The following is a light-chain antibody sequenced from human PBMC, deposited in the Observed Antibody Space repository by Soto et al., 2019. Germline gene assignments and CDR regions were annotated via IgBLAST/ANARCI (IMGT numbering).Light chain of an antibody. Sequence: DIVMTQSPLSLPVTPGEPASISCRSSQSLLHSNGYNYLDWYLQKPGQSPQLLIYLGSNRASGVPDRFSGSGSGTDFTLKISSVEAEDVGVYYGMQALQTPLTFGGGTKVELK. CDR1: QSLLHSNGYNY. CDR3: MQALQTPLT. V-gene: IGKV2-28*01. J-gene: IGKJ4*01. CDR2: LGS.